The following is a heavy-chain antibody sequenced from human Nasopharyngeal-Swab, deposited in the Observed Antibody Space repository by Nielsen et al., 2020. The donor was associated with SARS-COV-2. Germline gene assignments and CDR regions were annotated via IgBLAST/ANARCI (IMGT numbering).Heavy chain of an antibody. CDR3: ARERRFYGSGPQIYYGMDV. J-gene: IGHJ6*02. CDR1: GGSISSYY. V-gene: IGHV4-59*13. D-gene: IGHD3-10*01. Sequence: SETLSLTCTVSGGSISSYYWSWIRQPQGKGLEWIGYIYYSGSTNYNPSLKSRVTISVDTSKNQFSLKLSSVTAADTAVYYCARERRFYGSGPQIYYGMDVWGQGTTVTVSS. CDR2: IYYSGST.